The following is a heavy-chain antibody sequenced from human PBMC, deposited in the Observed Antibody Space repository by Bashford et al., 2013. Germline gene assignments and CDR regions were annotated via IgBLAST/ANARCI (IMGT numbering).Heavy chain of an antibody. J-gene: IGHJ4*02. Sequence: WIRQPPGKALEWLALIYWDDDKRYNPSLKSRLTITKDTSKNQVVLTMTNVDPVDTATYYCARSFGGXIQDYWGQGTLVTVSS. D-gene: IGHD3-16*01. V-gene: IGHV2-5*02. CDR3: ARSFGGXIQDY. CDR2: IYWDDDK.